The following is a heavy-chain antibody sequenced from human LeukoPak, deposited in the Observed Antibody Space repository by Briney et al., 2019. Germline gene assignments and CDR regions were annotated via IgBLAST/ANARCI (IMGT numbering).Heavy chain of an antibody. D-gene: IGHD2-21*02. V-gene: IGHV3-30*02. CDR1: GFTFSSYG. Sequence: GGSLRLSCAASGFTFSSYGMHWVRQAPGKGLEWVAFIRYDGSNKYYADSVKGRFTISRGNSKNTLYLQMNSLRAEDTAVYYCAKWGCSGSDCYPFDYWGQGTLVTVSS. CDR2: IRYDGSNK. CDR3: AKWGCSGSDCYPFDY. J-gene: IGHJ4*02.